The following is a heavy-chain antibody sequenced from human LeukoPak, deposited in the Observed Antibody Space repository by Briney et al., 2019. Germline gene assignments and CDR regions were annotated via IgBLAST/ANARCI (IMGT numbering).Heavy chain of an antibody. J-gene: IGHJ6*03. CDR1: GGSFSGYY. V-gene: IGHV4-34*01. CDR3: ARVFGSGWYGAVYYYMDV. D-gene: IGHD6-19*01. CDR2: LNHSGST. Sequence: SETLSLTCAVYGGSFSGYYWSWIRQPPGKGLEWIGELNHSGSTNYNPSLKSRVTISVDTSKNQFSLKLSSVTAADTAVYYCARVFGSGWYGAVYYYMDVWGKGTTVTISS.